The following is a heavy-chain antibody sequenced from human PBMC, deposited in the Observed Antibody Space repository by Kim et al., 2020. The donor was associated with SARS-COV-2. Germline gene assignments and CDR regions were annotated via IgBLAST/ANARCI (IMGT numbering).Heavy chain of an antibody. CDR3: APVVPAAMDNWFDP. V-gene: IGHV4-39*01. J-gene: IGHJ5*02. D-gene: IGHD2-2*01. Sequence: SETLSLTCTVSGGSISSSSYYWGWIRQPPGKGLEWIGSIYYSGSTYYNPSLKSRVTISVDTSKNQFSLKLSSVTAADTAVYYCAPVVPAAMDNWFDPWGQGTLVTVSS. CDR1: GGSISSSSYY. CDR2: IYYSGST.